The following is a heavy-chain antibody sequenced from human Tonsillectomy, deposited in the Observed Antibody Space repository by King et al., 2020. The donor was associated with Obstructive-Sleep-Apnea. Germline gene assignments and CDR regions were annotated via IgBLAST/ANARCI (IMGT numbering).Heavy chain of an antibody. Sequence: VQLVESGGGLVKPGGSLRLSCAASGFTFSSYSMNWVRQAPGKGLEWVSSISSSSSYIYYADSVKGRFTISRDNAKNSLYLQMNSLRAEDTAVYYCARVWDCSGGSCYSGLDYWVQGTLVTVSS. CDR2: ISSSSSYI. CDR3: ARVWDCSGGSCYSGLDY. D-gene: IGHD2-15*01. CDR1: GFTFSSYS. J-gene: IGHJ4*02. V-gene: IGHV3-21*01.